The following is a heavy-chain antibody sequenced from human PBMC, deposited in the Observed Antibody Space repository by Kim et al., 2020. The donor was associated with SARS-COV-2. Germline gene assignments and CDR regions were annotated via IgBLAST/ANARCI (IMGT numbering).Heavy chain of an antibody. J-gene: IGHJ6*02. V-gene: IGHV3-13*04. CDR2: TGTTDNT. Sequence: GGSLRLSCAASGFPFSRYDMNWVRQRPGKGLEWVAATGTTDNTFYSVSAKGRFSVSREDATSSFYLQMNSLTAGDTAVYYCARYNAASRFRRDVWGQGTT. CDR3: ARYNAASRFRRDV. D-gene: IGHD3-3*01. CDR1: GFPFSRYD.